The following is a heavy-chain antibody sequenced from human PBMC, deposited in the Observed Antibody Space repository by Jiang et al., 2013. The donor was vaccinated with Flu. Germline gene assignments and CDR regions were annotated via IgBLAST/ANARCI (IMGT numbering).Heavy chain of an antibody. CDR1: SYA. CDR3: ARDPVLGREQWLVRGYFQY. CDR2: ISYDGNNK. V-gene: IGHV3-30-3*01. D-gene: IGHD6-19*01. Sequence: SYAMHWVRQAPGKGLEWVAVISYDGNNKSYADSVKGRFTISRDNSNNTLFLQMSGLRAEDTAVYYCARDPVLGREQWLVRGYFQYWGQGTLVTVSS. J-gene: IGHJ1*01.